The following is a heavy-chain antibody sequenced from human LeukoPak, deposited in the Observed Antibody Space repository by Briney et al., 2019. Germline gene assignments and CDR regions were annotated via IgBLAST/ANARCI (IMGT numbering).Heavy chain of an antibody. D-gene: IGHD2-21*02. CDR2: IIPIFGTA. CDR3: ARNWAYCGGDCLSPFDY. J-gene: IGHJ4*02. V-gene: IGHV1-69*13. Sequence: SVKVSCKASGYTFTGYYMHWVRQAPGQGLEWMGGIIPIFGTANYAQKFQGRVTITADESTSTAYMELSSLRSEDTAVYYCARNWAYCGGDCLSPFDYWGQGTLVTVSS. CDR1: GYTFTGYY.